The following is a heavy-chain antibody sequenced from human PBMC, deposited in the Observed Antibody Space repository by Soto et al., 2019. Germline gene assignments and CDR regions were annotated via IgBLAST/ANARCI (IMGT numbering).Heavy chain of an antibody. CDR3: ARGRVGYCSSTSCYHWGYYYYYYGMDV. J-gene: IGHJ6*02. CDR2: INHSGST. V-gene: IGHV4-34*01. CDR1: GGSFSGYY. Sequence: PSETLSLTCAVYGGSFSGYYWSWIRQPPGKGLEWIGEINHSGSTNYNPSLKSRVTISVDTSKNQFSLKLSSVTAADTAVYYCARGRVGYCSSTSCYHWGYYYYYYGMDVWGQGTTVTVSS. D-gene: IGHD2-2*01.